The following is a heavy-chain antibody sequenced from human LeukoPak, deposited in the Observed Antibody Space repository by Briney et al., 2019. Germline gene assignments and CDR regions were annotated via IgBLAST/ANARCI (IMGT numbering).Heavy chain of an antibody. CDR2: IYYSGST. D-gene: IGHD3-3*01. CDR3: ARVRGFRITIFGVAPDAFDI. CDR1: GGSISSGDYY. V-gene: IGHV4-30-4*01. Sequence: PSETLSLTCTVSGGSISSGDYYWSWIRQPPGKGLEWIGYIYYSGSTYYNPSLKSRVTISVDTSKNQFSLKLSSVTAADTAVYYCARVRGFRITIFGVAPDAFDIWGQGTMVTVSS. J-gene: IGHJ3*02.